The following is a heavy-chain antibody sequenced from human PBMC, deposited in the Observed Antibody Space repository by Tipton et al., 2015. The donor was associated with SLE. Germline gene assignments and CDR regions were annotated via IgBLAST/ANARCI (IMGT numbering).Heavy chain of an antibody. V-gene: IGHV4-34*01. Sequence: TLSLTCAVYGGPFSGFYWSWIRQPPGKGLEWIGEINHSGSTNYNPSLKSQVTMSVDTSKNQLSLKLSSVTAADTAVYYCARGLGTMARGLIGQLFDYWGQGTLVTVSS. CDR3: ARGLGTMARGLIGQLFDY. CDR2: INHSGST. CDR1: GGPFSGFY. J-gene: IGHJ4*02. D-gene: IGHD3-10*01.